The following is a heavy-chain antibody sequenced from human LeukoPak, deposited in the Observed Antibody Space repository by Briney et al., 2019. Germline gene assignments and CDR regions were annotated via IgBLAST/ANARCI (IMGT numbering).Heavy chain of an antibody. CDR3: ARSWGSSSGIDN. CDR2: IYYGGDT. CDR1: GGFLSSYY. V-gene: IGHV4-59*01. Sequence: SETLALTCTVSGGFLSSYYWSWIRQPPGKGLEWIGYIYYGGDTNYNPSLKSRVTISVDTSKNQFSLKLSSVTAADTAVFYCARSWGSSSGIDNWGQGTLVTVSS. J-gene: IGHJ4*02. D-gene: IGHD6-13*01.